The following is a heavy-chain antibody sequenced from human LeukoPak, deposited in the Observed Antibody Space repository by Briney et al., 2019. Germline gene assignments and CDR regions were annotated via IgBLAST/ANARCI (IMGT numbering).Heavy chain of an antibody. CDR3: ARGGTMIVVVISDDFDY. J-gene: IGHJ4*02. D-gene: IGHD3-22*01. Sequence: ASVKVSCKASGYIFAGYYMHWVRQAPGQGLEWMGWINPNSGGTNYAQKFQGRVTMTRDTSISTAYMELSRLRSDDTAVYYCARGGTMIVVVISDDFDYWGQGTLVTVSS. CDR2: INPNSGGT. CDR1: GYIFAGYY. V-gene: IGHV1-2*02.